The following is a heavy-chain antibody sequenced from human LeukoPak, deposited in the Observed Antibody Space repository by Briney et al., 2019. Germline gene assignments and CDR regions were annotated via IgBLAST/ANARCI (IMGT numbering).Heavy chain of an antibody. D-gene: IGHD2-2*01. J-gene: IGHJ4*02. V-gene: IGHV3-9*03. CDR3: AAELVVVPAAIGY. CDR2: ISWNSGSI. CDR1: GFTFDDYA. Sequence: GGSLRLSCAASGFTFDDYAMNWVRQAPGKGLEWVSGISWNSGSIGYADSVKGRFTISRDNAKNSLYLQMNSLRAEDMALYYCAAELVVVPAAIGYWGQGTLVTVSS.